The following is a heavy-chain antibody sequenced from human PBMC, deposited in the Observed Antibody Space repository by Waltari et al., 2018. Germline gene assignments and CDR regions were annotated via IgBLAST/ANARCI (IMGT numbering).Heavy chain of an antibody. V-gene: IGHV3-48*03. CDR1: GFTFRNYE. CDR2: ISSGASII. Sequence: EVQLVESGGGLVQPGGSLRLFCPASGFTFRNYEMNWVRQAPGKGLEWVAYISSGASIIYYADSVKGRFTISRDNAKNSVYLQMSSLRAEDTAIYYCARGEGGANEYWGQGTLVTVSA. D-gene: IGHD1-26*01. J-gene: IGHJ4*02. CDR3: ARGEGGANEY.